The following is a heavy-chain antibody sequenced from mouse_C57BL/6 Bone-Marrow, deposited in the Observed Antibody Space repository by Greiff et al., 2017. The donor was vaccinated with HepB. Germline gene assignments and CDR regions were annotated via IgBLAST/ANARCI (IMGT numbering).Heavy chain of an antibody. CDR3: APSITTVVAPSDY. J-gene: IGHJ2*01. CDR2: IYPGDGDT. Sequence: VQRVESGPELVKPGASVKISCKASGYAFSSSWMNWVKQRPGKGLEWIGRIYPGDGDTNYNGKFKGKATLTADKSSSTAYMQLSSLTSEDSAVYFCAPSITTVVAPSDYWGQGTTLTVSS. V-gene: IGHV1-82*01. CDR1: GYAFSSSW. D-gene: IGHD1-1*01.